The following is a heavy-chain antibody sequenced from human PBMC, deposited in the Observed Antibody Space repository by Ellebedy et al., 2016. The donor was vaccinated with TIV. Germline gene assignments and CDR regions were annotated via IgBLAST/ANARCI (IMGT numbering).Heavy chain of an antibody. CDR3: AIRYSSGWSLDY. V-gene: IGHV1-46*01. Sequence: ASVKVSXXASGYTFTSYYMHWVRQAPGQGLEWMGITNPSGGRTSYAQKFQGRVTMTRDTSTSTVYMELSSLRSEDTAVYYCAIRYSSGWSLDYWGQGTLVTVSS. CDR1: GYTFTSYY. D-gene: IGHD6-19*01. CDR2: TNPSGGRT. J-gene: IGHJ4*02.